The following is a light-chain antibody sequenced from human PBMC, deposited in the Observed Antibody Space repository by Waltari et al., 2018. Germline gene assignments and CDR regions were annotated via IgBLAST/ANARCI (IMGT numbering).Light chain of an antibody. CDR2: WAS. Sequence: FLVRSNHKNNVAGYHKKPGPSPKLLIYWASTRDSGVPDRFSGSGSGTDFTLTISGLQAEDVAVYDCQQYFTTPRAFGQGTKVEIK. J-gene: IGKJ1*01. CDR1: FLVRSNHKNN. CDR3: QQYFTTPRA. V-gene: IGKV4-1*01.